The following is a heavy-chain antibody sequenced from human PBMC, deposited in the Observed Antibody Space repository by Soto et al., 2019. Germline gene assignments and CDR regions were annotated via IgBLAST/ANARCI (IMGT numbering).Heavy chain of an antibody. Sequence: QVPLVESGGGVVQPGRSLRLSCAASGFTFSSYGMHWVRQAPGTGLEWVAVISYDGSNKYYADSVKVRFTISRDNSKNTLYLQMNSLRDEDTAVYYCAKDGDIVTGSYFAYWGQGTLVTVAS. CDR1: GFTFSSYG. CDR2: ISYDGSNK. D-gene: IGHD3-9*01. CDR3: AKDGDIVTGSYFAY. J-gene: IGHJ4*02. V-gene: IGHV3-30*18.